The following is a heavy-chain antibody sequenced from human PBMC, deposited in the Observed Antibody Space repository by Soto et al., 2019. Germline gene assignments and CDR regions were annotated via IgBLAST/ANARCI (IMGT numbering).Heavy chain of an antibody. CDR1: GGSISSYY. Sequence: SETLSLTCTVSGGSISSYYWSWIRQPPGKGLEWIGYIYYSGSTNYNPSLKSRVTISVDTSKNQFSLKLSSVTAADTAVYYCARDPLTHAFDIWGQGTMVTVSS. D-gene: IGHD7-27*01. J-gene: IGHJ3*02. CDR3: ARDPLTHAFDI. CDR2: IYYSGST. V-gene: IGHV4-59*01.